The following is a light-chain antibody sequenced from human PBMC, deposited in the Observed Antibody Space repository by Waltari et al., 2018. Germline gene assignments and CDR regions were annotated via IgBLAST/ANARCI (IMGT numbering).Light chain of an antibody. V-gene: IGLV2-14*01. Sequence: QSALTQPASLSGSPGQSITISCTGTSRYVGNYNYVSCYQHHPGKVPKVIIYEVSNRPAGISSRFSGSKSGNTASLTISGLQADDEADYYCASYTTSDTIVFGTGTGVTVL. J-gene: IGLJ1*01. CDR3: ASYTTSDTIV. CDR1: SRYVGNYNY. CDR2: EVS.